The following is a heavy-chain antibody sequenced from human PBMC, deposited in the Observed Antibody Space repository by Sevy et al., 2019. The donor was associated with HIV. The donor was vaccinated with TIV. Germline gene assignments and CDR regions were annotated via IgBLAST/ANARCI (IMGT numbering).Heavy chain of an antibody. J-gene: IGHJ3*01. D-gene: IGHD2-2*01. Sequence: GGSLRLSCAASGFTFSYYWMHWVRQAPGKGLVWVSRIKTDGSSRDSADSVKGRFFISRDNAKNLVYLQMDSLRAEDTAVYYCAREGDTVLVPTAVDAFDFWGQGTMVTVSS. V-gene: IGHV3-74*01. CDR2: IKTDGSSR. CDR3: AREGDTVLVPTAVDAFDF. CDR1: GFTFSYYW.